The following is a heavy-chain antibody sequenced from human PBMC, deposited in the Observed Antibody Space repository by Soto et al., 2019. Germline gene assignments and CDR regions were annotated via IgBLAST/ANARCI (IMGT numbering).Heavy chain of an antibody. J-gene: IGHJ3*02. D-gene: IGHD2-8*01. CDR2: IYSGGST. Sequence: EVQLVETGGGLIQPGGSLRLSCAASGFTVSSNYMSWVRQAPGKGLEWVSVIYSGGSTYYADSVQGRFTISREHTKNTLYLLMNRLGAEDTAVYYCATSSGRGSLFYYPGDAVDIWGQGTMVTVSS. CDR3: ATSSGRGSLFYYPGDAVDI. CDR1: GFTVSSNY. V-gene: IGHV3-53*02.